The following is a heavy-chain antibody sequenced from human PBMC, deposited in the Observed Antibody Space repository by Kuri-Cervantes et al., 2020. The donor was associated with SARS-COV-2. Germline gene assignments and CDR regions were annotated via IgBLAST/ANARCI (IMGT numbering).Heavy chain of an antibody. CDR3: ARPLRDNVGYMDV. V-gene: IGHV3-64*02. CDR1: GFTFSDYA. J-gene: IGHJ6*03. D-gene: IGHD2-21*01. Sequence: LSLTCAAFGFTFSDYAMHWVRQAPGKGLEHVSSISLNGRNTYYADSVKGRFSISRGNSENTLYLQMAYLRVEDMVVYYCARPLRDNVGYMDVWGKGTTVTCSS. CDR2: ISLNGRNT.